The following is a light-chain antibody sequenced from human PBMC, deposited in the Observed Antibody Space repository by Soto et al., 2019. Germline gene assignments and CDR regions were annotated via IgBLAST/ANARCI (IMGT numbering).Light chain of an antibody. CDR2: STY. J-gene: IGLJ3*02. V-gene: IGLV1-47*02. Sequence: QSVLTQPPSVSGTPGQRVTISCSGSTSNIGSNHVNWYQQLPGTAPKLLIYSTYRRPSGVPDRFSASKSGTSASLAISGLRSEDEADFYCATWHDVLWVFGGGTKRTVL. CDR1: TSNIGSNH. CDR3: ATWHDVLWV.